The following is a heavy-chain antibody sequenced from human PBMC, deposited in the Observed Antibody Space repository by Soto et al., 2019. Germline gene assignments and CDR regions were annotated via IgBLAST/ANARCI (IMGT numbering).Heavy chain of an antibody. D-gene: IGHD6-13*01. J-gene: IGHJ6*02. CDR2: IYPGDSDT. V-gene: IGHV5-51*01. CDR3: ASPYPSAAAKGYYYYGMDV. Sequence: GESLKISCKGSGYSFTSYWIGWVRQMPGKGLEWMGIIYPGDSDTRYSPSFQGQVTISADKSISTAYLQWSSLKASDTAMYYCASPYPSAAAKGYYYYGMDVWGQGTTVTVSS. CDR1: GYSFTSYW.